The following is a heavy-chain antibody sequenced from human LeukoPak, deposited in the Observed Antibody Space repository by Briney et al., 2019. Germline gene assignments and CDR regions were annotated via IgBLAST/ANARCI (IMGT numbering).Heavy chain of an antibody. CDR2: INTNTGNP. V-gene: IGHV7-4-1*02. CDR3: ARAGPWNWVIHNWFDP. J-gene: IGHJ5*02. D-gene: IGHD1-7*01. Sequence: ASVKVSCKASGYTFTSYAMNWVRQAPGQGLEWMGWINTNTGNPTYAQGFTGRFVFSLDTSVSTAYLQISSLKAEDTAVYYCARAGPWNWVIHNWFDPWGQGTLVTVSS. CDR1: GYTFTSYA.